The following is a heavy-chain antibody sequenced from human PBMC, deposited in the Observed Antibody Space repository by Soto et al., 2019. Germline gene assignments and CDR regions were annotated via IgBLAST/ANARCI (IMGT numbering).Heavy chain of an antibody. CDR2: INHSGST. D-gene: IGHD1-1*01. CDR1: GGSFIGYY. Sequence: SETLSLTCAVYGGSFIGYYCSFIRQPPGKGLEWIGEINHSGSTNYNPSLKSRVTISVDTSKNQFSLKLSSVTAADTAVYYCARSRGNWNRAFDYWGQGTLVTVSS. J-gene: IGHJ4*02. CDR3: ARSRGNWNRAFDY. V-gene: IGHV4-34*01.